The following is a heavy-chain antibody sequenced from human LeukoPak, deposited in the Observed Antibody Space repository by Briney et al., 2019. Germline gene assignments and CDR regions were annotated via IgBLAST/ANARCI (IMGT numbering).Heavy chain of an antibody. CDR3: ARHPVDIVVVPAAIADY. Sequence: PPETLSLTCTVSGGSLSSYYWSWVRQPAGKGLEWIGRIYTSGSTNYNPSLKSRVTMSVDTSKNQFSLKLSSVTAADTAVYYCARHPVDIVVVPAAIADYWGQGTLVTVSS. CDR2: IYTSGST. D-gene: IGHD2-2*02. V-gene: IGHV4-4*07. J-gene: IGHJ4*02. CDR1: GGSLSSYY.